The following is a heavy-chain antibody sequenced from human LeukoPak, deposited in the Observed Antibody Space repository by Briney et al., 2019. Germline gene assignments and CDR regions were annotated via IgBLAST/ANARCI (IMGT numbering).Heavy chain of an antibody. D-gene: IGHD4-23*01. J-gene: IGHJ3*02. CDR2: IYHSGRT. CDR1: GGSIMVAAYS. Sequence: PSETRSLTCTVSGGSIMVAAYSWSWIRQPPGKGLEWIGYIYHSGRTYYNPSLKSRVTISLDRSKNQFSLKLSSVTAADTAVYFCARGYGDNSGAFDIWGQGTLLPVSS. CDR3: ARGYGDNSGAFDI. V-gene: IGHV4-30-2*01.